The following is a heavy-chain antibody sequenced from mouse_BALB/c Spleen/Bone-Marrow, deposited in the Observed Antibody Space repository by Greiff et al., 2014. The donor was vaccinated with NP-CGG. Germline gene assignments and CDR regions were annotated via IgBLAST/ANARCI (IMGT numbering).Heavy chain of an antibody. CDR3: ARFPIYYGNYGAMDY. CDR1: GYTFTSYW. CDR2: LAPGSGST. J-gene: IGHJ4*01. V-gene: IGHV1S41*01. Sequence: DLVKPGASVKLSCKASGYTFTSYWINWIKQRPGQGLEWIGRLAPGSGSTYYNEMFKGKATLTVDTSSSTAYIQLSSLSSEVSAVYFCARFPIYYGNYGAMDYWGQGTSVTVSS. D-gene: IGHD2-1*01.